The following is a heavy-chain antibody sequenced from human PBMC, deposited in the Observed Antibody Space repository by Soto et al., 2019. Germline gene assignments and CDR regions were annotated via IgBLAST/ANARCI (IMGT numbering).Heavy chain of an antibody. CDR1: GFTFSSHA. J-gene: IGHJ4*02. CDR3: ARENGQIDY. CDR2: ISDSGGTT. V-gene: IGHV3-23*01. Sequence: GGSLRLSCAASGFTFSSHAMTWVRQAPGKGLEWVSGISDSGGTTSYADSVKVRFTVSRDNSKNTAYLQMNSLRADDTAVYYCARENGQIDYWGEGTLVTVSS.